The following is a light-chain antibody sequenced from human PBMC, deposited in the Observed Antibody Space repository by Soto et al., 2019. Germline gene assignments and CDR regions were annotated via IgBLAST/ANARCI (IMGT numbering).Light chain of an antibody. CDR2: GAS. V-gene: IGKV3-20*01. Sequence: EIVLTQSPGTLSLSPGERATLSCRASQSVRSNYLAWYQQKPGQAPRLLIQGASSRATGIPDRFSGSGSGTDFTLTISRLQPEDFAMYSCQQYGNSPQTFGQGTKVDIK. CDR1: QSVRSNY. CDR3: QQYGNSPQT. J-gene: IGKJ1*01.